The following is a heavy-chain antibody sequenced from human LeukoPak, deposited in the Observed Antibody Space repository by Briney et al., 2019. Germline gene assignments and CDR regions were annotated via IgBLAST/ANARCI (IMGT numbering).Heavy chain of an antibody. CDR1: GGSLSNYY. V-gene: IGHV4-59*01. CDR2: IYYSGST. J-gene: IGHJ4*02. D-gene: IGHD2-15*01. CDR3: ARRYCSGGSCSSFDY. Sequence: PSETLSLTCTVSGGSLSNYYWSWIRQPPGKGLEWIGYIYYSGSTNYNPSLKSRVTISVDTSKNQFSLKLSSVTAADTAVYYCARRYCSGGSCSSFDYWGQGTLVTVSS.